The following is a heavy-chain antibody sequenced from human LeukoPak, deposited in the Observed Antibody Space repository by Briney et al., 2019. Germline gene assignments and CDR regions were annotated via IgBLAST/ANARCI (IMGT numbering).Heavy chain of an antibody. J-gene: IGHJ4*02. CDR2: ITSSGTTI. D-gene: IGHD1-26*01. Sequence: GGSLRLSCAASGFTFSSYEMNWVHQAPGKGLERVSYITSSGTTIHYADSVKGRFTISRDNAKNSLYLQMNSLRAEDTAVYYCARDPGRSGSYFHFDYWGQGTLVTVSS. V-gene: IGHV3-48*03. CDR3: ARDPGRSGSYFHFDY. CDR1: GFTFSSYE.